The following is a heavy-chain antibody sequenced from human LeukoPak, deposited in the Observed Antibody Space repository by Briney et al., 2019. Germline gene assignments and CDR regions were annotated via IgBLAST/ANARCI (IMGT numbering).Heavy chain of an antibody. Sequence: SETLSLTCTVSGDSITGYYWGWIRQPPGKGLEWIGTIYYSGNTYYNPSLKSRLTISVDTSKNQFSLKLRSVTAADTALYYCASTSPKYYYESSGYSSLFDNWGQGTLVTVSS. CDR2: IYYSGNT. CDR3: ASTSPKYYYESSGYSSLFDN. CDR1: GDSITGYY. D-gene: IGHD3-22*01. J-gene: IGHJ4*02. V-gene: IGHV4-39*07.